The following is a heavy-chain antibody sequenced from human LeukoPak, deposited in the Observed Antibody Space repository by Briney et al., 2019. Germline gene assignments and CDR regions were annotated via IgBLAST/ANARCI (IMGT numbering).Heavy chain of an antibody. V-gene: IGHV4-39*01. CDR1: GGSISSGSYD. J-gene: IGHJ4*02. CDR3: ARHDCRGGRCYVDH. CDR2: IYYSGTT. D-gene: IGHD2-15*01. Sequence: KYPQTLSLTCTVSGGSISSGSYDWGWIRQPPGRGLEWIGSIYYSGTTYYNPSLESRVTISVDTSNNDCSLKLSAVTAAGTAVYYCARHDCRGGRCYVDHWGQGTLVTVSS.